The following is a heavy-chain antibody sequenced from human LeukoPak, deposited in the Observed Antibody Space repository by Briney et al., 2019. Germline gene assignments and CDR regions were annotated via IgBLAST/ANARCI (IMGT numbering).Heavy chain of an antibody. CDR1: GFTFSSYW. V-gene: IGHV4-59*01. CDR2: IYYSGST. D-gene: IGHD3-22*01. J-gene: IGHJ6*02. Sequence: GSLRLSCAASGFTFSSYWMSWVRQAPGKGLEWIGYIYYSGSTNYNPSLKSRVTISVDTSKNQFSLKLSSVTAADTAVYYCARDHAGYSSGYPYGMDVWGQGTTVTVSS. CDR3: ARDHAGYSSGYPYGMDV.